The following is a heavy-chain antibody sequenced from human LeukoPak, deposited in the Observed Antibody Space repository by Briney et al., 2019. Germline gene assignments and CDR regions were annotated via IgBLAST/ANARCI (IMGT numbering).Heavy chain of an antibody. J-gene: IGHJ4*02. CDR1: GCSIISYY. CDR3: ARRGASAAFDH. V-gene: IGHV4-59*01. CDR2: ISYTGST. Sequence: SETLSLTCILSGCSIISYYWSWIRQPPGRGLEWIGDISYTGSTNYNPSLKSRVTMSVDTSKNQFSLNLNTVTAADTAVYFCARRGASAAFDHWGQGALVTVSS. D-gene: IGHD1-26*01.